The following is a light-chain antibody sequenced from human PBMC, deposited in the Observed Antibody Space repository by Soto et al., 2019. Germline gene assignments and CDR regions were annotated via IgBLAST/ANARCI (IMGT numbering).Light chain of an antibody. CDR1: QSISSS. Sequence: DIQMTQSPSSLSASVGHRVTITCRATQSISSSLNWYQQKPGKAPKLLIYVASSLQSGVPPRFGGSGSGTEFTLTISSLQPEDSVTYYCQQTYRTPWTFGQGTKVEIK. V-gene: IGKV1-39*01. CDR2: VAS. J-gene: IGKJ1*01. CDR3: QQTYRTPWT.